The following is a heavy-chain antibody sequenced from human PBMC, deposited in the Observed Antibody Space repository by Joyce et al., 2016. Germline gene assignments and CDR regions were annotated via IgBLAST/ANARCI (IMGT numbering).Heavy chain of an antibody. CDR2: INEDGSKK. J-gene: IGHJ3*02. V-gene: IGHV3-7*03. CDR1: GFTFSGYW. CDR3: AKHVI. Sequence: EVQLVESGRGLVQPGGSLRLSCEASGFTFSGYWMTWVRQAPGKGLEWVAHINEDGSKKYYVDSVKGRFTISRDNTKNSLFLQMNSLRAEDTAVYFCAKHVIWGQGTMVTVSS.